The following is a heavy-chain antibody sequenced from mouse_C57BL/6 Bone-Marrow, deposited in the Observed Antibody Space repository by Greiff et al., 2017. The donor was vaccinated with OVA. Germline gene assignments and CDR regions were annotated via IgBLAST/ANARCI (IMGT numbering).Heavy chain of an antibody. D-gene: IGHD1-1*01. Sequence: EVQVVESGAELVRPGASVKLSCTASGFNIKDDYMHWVKQRPEQGLEWIGWIDPENGDTEYASKFQGKATITADTSSNTAYLQLSSLTSEDTAVYYCTTGSLRYFDYWGQGTTLTVSS. J-gene: IGHJ2*01. V-gene: IGHV14-4*01. CDR2: IDPENGDT. CDR3: TTGSLRYFDY. CDR1: GFNIKDDY.